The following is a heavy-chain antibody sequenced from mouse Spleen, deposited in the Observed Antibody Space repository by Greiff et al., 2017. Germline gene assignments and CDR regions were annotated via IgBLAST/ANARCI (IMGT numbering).Heavy chain of an antibody. CDR2: INPSTGGT. V-gene: IGHV1-42*01. J-gene: IGHJ1*01. CDR1: GYSFTGYY. Sequence: VQLKESGPELVKPGASVKISCKASGYSFTGYYMNWVKQSPEKSLEWIGEINPSTGGTTYNQKFKAKATLTVDKSSSTAYMQLKSLTSEDSAVYYCARLLRWGYWYFDVWGAGTTVTVSS. D-gene: IGHD1-1*01. CDR3: ARLLRWGYWYFDV.